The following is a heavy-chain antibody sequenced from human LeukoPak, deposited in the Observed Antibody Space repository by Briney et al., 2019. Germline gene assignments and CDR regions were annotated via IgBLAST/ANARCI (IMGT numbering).Heavy chain of an antibody. D-gene: IGHD3-9*01. CDR3: ARRSDYEILTGYGIDLDF. J-gene: IGHJ4*02. CDR1: GYIFTDYY. CDR2: INPNRGGT. V-gene: IGHV1-2*02. Sequence: ASVKVSCKASGYIFTDYYIHWVRQAPGQGLEWMGWINPNRGGTNFAQRFQGRVTMSRDTSISTAYMELKRLRSDDTAVYYCARRSDYEILTGYGIDLDFWGQGTLVTVSS.